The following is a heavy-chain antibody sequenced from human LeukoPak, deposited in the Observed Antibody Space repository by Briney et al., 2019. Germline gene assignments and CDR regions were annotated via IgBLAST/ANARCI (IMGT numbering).Heavy chain of an antibody. CDR2: INPTGSST. Sequence: ASVRVSCKASGYTFTNYYMHWVRQAPGQGLEWMGLINPTGSSTNYAQKFRGRVTMTRDTSTTTVYMELSSLRSEDTAVYYCAREESGGYFDYWGQGTLVTVSS. V-gene: IGHV1-46*01. CDR3: AREESGGYFDY. J-gene: IGHJ4*02. D-gene: IGHD2-8*02. CDR1: GYTFTNYY.